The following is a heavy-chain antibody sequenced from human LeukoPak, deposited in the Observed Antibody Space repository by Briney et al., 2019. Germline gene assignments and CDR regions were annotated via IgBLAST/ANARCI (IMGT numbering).Heavy chain of an antibody. D-gene: IGHD3-10*01. CDR2: ISGSGNYI. J-gene: IGHJ4*02. V-gene: IGHV3-21*01. Sequence: PGGSLRLSCTASGFNFNSYTMSWAREAPGKGLEWVSSISGSGNYIYHAASVKGRFTISRDDAQNSVYLQMNSLKDEDTAVYYCARSRSSSPYDKNLNYWGQGTLVIVSS. CDR3: ARSRSSSPYDKNLNY. CDR1: GFNFNSYT.